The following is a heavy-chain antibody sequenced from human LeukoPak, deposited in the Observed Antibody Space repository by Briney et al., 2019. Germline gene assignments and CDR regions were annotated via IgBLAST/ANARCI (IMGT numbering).Heavy chain of an antibody. J-gene: IGHJ1*01. D-gene: IGHD2-15*01. V-gene: IGHV3-30*18. Sequence: GGSLRLSCAASGFTLTSYVMPSVRQAPGTGLEWVAVISDDVSNRYYAESVKGRFTISRDNSKNTLYLQMNSLRAEDTAAYDCAKDLFGYCSGGRCYYGHFQHWGQGTLVTVSS. CDR3: AKDLFGYCSGGRCYYGHFQH. CDR1: GFTLTSYV. CDR2: ISDDVSNR.